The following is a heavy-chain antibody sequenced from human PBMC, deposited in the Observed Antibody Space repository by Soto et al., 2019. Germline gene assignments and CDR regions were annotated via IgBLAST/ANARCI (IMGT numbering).Heavy chain of an antibody. J-gene: IGHJ4*02. V-gene: IGHV1-2*02. CDR2: INTLSGDT. D-gene: IGHD3-3*02. CDR3: ARSLLKVILPLGY. CDR1: GYTFTGYF. Sequence: ASVKVSCKASGYTFTGYFIHWVRQAPGQGLEWMGWINTLSGDTSFPQKFQGRLAMTRDTSIDTAFMEVSRLTSDDTAIYYCARSLLKVILPLGYWGQGTLVTVSS.